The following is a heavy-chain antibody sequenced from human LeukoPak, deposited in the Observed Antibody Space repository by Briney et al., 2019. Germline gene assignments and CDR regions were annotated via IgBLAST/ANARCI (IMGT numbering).Heavy chain of an antibody. CDR2: IYHTGIT. V-gene: IGHV4-59*12. CDR3: ARAGRRDYYGSGSYYTY. CDR1: GGSISSYF. Sequence: PSETLSLTCTVSGGSISSYFWNWIRQAPGKGLEWIGYIYHTGITNYNPSLRSRVTMSLDKSKSQFSLNLASVTAADTAVYYCARAGRRDYYGSGSYYTYWGQGTLVTVSS. J-gene: IGHJ4*02. D-gene: IGHD3-10*01.